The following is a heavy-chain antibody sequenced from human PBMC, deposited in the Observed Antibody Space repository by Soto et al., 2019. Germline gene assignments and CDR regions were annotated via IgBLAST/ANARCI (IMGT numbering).Heavy chain of an antibody. J-gene: IGHJ3*02. D-gene: IGHD3-3*01. Sequence: GGCLRLSCAASGFTFSSYWMHWVRQAPGKGLVWVSRINSDGSSTSYADSVKGRFTISRDNAKNTLYLQMNSLRAEDTAVYYCAREMYYDFWSGFDAFDIWGQGTMVTVSS. V-gene: IGHV3-74*01. CDR2: INSDGSST. CDR3: AREMYYDFWSGFDAFDI. CDR1: GFTFSSYW.